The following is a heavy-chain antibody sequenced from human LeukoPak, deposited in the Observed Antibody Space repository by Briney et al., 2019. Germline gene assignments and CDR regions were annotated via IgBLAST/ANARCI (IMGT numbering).Heavy chain of an antibody. J-gene: IGHJ3*02. Sequence: PGRSLRLSCAASGXTFSSYEMIWVRQAPGKGLEWVSYISSRGSTIFYADSLKGRFTISRDNAKNSVYLQMNSLRAEDTAVYYCATKAYYYDSSGYQNDAFNIWGQGTMVTVSS. CDR3: ATKAYYYDSSGYQNDAFNI. CDR2: ISSRGSTI. V-gene: IGHV3-48*03. CDR1: GXTFSSYE. D-gene: IGHD3-22*01.